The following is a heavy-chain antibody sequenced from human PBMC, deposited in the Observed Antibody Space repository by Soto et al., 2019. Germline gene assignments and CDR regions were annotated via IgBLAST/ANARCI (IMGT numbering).Heavy chain of an antibody. J-gene: IGHJ4*02. D-gene: IGHD6-13*01. CDR3: AKARGYSSSSALFDY. V-gene: IGHV3-23*01. CDR2: ISGSGGST. Sequence: GGSLRLSCASSGFTFSSYAMSWVRQAPGKGLEWVSAISGSGGSTYYADSVKGRFTISRDNSKNTLYLQMNSLRAEDTAVYYCAKARGYSSSSALFDYWGQGTLVTVSS. CDR1: GFTFSSYA.